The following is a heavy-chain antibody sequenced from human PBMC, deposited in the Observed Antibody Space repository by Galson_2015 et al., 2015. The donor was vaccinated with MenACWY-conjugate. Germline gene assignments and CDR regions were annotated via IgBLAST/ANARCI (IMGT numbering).Heavy chain of an antibody. D-gene: IGHD5-24*01. Sequence: SLRLSCAASGFTFSSYSMNWVRQAPGKGLEWVSYISSSSSTIYYADSVKGRFTISRDNAKNSLYLQMNSLRAEDTAVYYCARRSPQKTCRDGYKNGGCPAFDIWGQGTMVTVSS. V-gene: IGHV3-48*01. CDR3: ARRSPQKTCRDGYKNGGCPAFDI. CDR1: GFTFSSYS. J-gene: IGHJ3*02. CDR2: ISSSSSTI.